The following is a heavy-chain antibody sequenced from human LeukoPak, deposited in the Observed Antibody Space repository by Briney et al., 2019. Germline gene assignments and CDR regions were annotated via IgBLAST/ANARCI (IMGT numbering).Heavy chain of an antibody. Sequence: PGRSLRLSCAASRFTFSSYSMNWVSPAPGKGLEWDSSISSSSSYIYYADSVKGRFTIPRDNAKNSLYLQMNSLRAEDTAVYYCARGGGELLWFGELLFFDYWGQGTLVTVSS. CDR3: ARGGGELLWFGELLFFDY. D-gene: IGHD3-10*01. CDR1: RFTFSSYS. CDR2: ISSSSSYI. V-gene: IGHV3-21*01. J-gene: IGHJ4*02.